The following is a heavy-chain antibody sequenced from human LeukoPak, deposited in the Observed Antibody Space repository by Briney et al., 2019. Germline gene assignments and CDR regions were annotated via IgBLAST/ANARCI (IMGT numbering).Heavy chain of an antibody. CDR2: IYYSGST. CDR3: ARVSAAAGCGFDY. CDR1: GGSISSYY. Sequence: SETLSLTCTVSGGSISSYYWSWIRQPPGKGLEWIGYIYYSGSTNYNPSLKSRVTISVDTSKNQFSLKLSSVTAADTAVYYCARVSAAAGCGFDYWGQGTLVTVSS. J-gene: IGHJ4*02. D-gene: IGHD6-13*01. V-gene: IGHV4-59*01.